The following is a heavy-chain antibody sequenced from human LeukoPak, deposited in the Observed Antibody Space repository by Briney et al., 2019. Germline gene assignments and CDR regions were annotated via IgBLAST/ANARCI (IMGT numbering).Heavy chain of an antibody. D-gene: IGHD6-13*01. V-gene: IGHV1-18*01. Sequence: ASVKVSCKASGYTFTNYGISWVRQAPGQGLEWMGWISAYNANTYYAQKLQGRVTMTTDTSTSTAYMELRSLRSDDTAVYYCARDFYSSLDYWGQGTLVTVSS. CDR2: ISAYNANT. CDR1: GYTFTNYG. J-gene: IGHJ4*02. CDR3: ARDFYSSLDY.